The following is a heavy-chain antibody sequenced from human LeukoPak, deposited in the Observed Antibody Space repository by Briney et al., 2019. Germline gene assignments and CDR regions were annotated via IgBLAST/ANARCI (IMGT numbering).Heavy chain of an antibody. CDR3: TTGIGNYYYY. CDR2: VKSDGSDT. D-gene: IGHD3-10*01. Sequence: GGSLRLSCAASGSTFSRYWTHWGCPAPRKGLVWVSRVKSDGSDTIYADSVKGRFTISRDNAKNTLYLQMDSLRAEDTAVYYCTTGIGNYYYYWGQGTLVTVAS. V-gene: IGHV3-74*01. J-gene: IGHJ4*02. CDR1: GSTFSRYW.